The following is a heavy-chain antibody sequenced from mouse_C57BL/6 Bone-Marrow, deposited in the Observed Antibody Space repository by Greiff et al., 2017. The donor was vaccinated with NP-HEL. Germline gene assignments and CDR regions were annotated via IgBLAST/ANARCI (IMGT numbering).Heavy chain of an antibody. Sequence: DVHLVESEGGLVQPGSSMKLSCTASGFTFSDYYMAWVRQVPEKGLEWVAYINYDGSSTYYLDSLKSRFIISRDNAKNILYLQMSSLKSEDTATYYCARLDSSGYVWYFDVWGTGTTVTVSS. D-gene: IGHD3-2*02. CDR3: ARLDSSGYVWYFDV. CDR2: INYDGSST. V-gene: IGHV5-16*01. CDR1: GFTFSDYY. J-gene: IGHJ1*03.